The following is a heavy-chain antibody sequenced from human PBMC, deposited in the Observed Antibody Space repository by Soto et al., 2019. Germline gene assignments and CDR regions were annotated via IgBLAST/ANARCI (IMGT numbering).Heavy chain of an antibody. CDR2: IIPIVNKP. V-gene: IGHV1-69*08. D-gene: IGHD3-10*01. CDR3: ARAYGSGSYRHFDS. CDR1: GGTFSSYT. Sequence: QVQLVQSGAEVKKPGSSVKVSCKASGGTFSSYTFNWVRQAPGQGLEWMGRIIPIVNKPNYAQKFQGRVTITADKPTSTAYMKLSSLRSEDTAVYYCARAYGSGSYRHFDSWGQGTLVTVSS. J-gene: IGHJ4*02.